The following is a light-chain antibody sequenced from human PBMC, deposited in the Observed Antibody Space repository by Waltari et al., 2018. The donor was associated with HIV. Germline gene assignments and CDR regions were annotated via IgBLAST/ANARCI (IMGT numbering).Light chain of an antibody. CDR2: SAS. Sequence: DIQLNPSPSSLSASVADRVTITCRVSQDISSYLNWYRQKPGKVPKLLIYSASNLQSGVPPPFSGSGAETDFNLSIRSLQPEDVATDYGQRTYHAPPGTFRGGPKVEIK. V-gene: IGKV1-27*01. CDR3: QRTYHAPPGT. J-gene: IGKJ4*01. CDR1: QDISSY.